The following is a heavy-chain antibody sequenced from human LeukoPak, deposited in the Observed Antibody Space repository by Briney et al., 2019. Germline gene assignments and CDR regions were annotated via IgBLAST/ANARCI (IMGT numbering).Heavy chain of an antibody. V-gene: IGHV3-48*03. D-gene: IGHD3-10*01. J-gene: IGHJ5*02. Sequence: GGSLRLSCAASGFTFSSYEMNWVRQAPGKGLEWIAHISSVYSIDYADSVQGQFTISRDNTKNTVYLQMNSLTNEDTAVYYCARGITLVRKNWFDPWGQGTLVTVSS. CDR1: GFTFSSYE. CDR2: ISSVYSI. CDR3: ARGITLVRKNWFDP.